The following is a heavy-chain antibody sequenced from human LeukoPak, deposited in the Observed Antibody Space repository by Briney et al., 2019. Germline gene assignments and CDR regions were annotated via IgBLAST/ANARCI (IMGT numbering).Heavy chain of an antibody. V-gene: IGHV3-23*01. Sequence: PGGSLRLSCAASGFTFSRYTFNWVRQAPGEGLEWVSAVSEYRATPYYADYAKGPFTIPRDNSRSTVYLQMNSLRAEDTAIYYCAKRVDGSGAYYIDYWGQGTLVTVSS. J-gene: IGHJ4*02. CDR1: GFTFSRYT. CDR3: AKRVDGSGAYYIDY. CDR2: VSEYRATP. D-gene: IGHD3-10*01.